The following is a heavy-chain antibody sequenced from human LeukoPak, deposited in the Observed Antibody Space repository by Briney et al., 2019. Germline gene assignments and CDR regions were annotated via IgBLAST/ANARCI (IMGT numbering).Heavy chain of an antibody. CDR1: GGSISSYY. J-gene: IGHJ3*02. V-gene: IGHV4-59*08. CDR3: ARLPTYYYGSGSYLHAFDI. D-gene: IGHD3-10*01. Sequence: SETLSLTCTVSGGSISSYYWSWIRQPPGKGLEWIGYIYYSGSTNYNPSLKSRVTISVDTSKNQFSLKLSSVTAADTAVYYCARLPTYYYGSGSYLHAFDIWGQGTMVTVSS. CDR2: IYYSGST.